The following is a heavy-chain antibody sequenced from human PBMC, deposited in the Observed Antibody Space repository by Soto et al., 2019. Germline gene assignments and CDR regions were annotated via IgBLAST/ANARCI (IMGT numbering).Heavy chain of an antibody. CDR3: AKGDLLTGVAHFDY. V-gene: IGHV3-23*01. CDR1: GLTFSNYA. CDR2: ISGSGAST. Sequence: GGSLRLSCAASGLTFSNYAMSWVRQAPGKGLQWVSTISGSGASTYYGDSVKGRFTLSRDNSENTLFLQMDSLRAEDTAVYYCAKGDLLTGVAHFDYWGQGTLVTVSS. J-gene: IGHJ4*02. D-gene: IGHD7-27*01.